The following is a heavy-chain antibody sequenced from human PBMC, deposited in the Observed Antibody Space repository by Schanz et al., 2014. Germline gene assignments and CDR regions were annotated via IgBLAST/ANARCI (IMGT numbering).Heavy chain of an antibody. V-gene: IGHV3-23*04. D-gene: IGHD6-6*01. Sequence: EVQLVESGGGLVQPGGSLRLSCAASGFTVSSNYMSWVRQAPGKGLEWVSAITGSGSGTYYADSVKGRFTISRDNSKNTLYLEMNSLRAEDTAVYFCAKGFQYSSTSALYNWFDPWGQGTLVTVSS. J-gene: IGHJ5*02. CDR1: GFTVSSNY. CDR2: ITGSGSGT. CDR3: AKGFQYSSTSALYNWFDP.